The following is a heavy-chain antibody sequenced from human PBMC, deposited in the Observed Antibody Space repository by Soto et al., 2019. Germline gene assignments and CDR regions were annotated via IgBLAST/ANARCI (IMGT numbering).Heavy chain of an antibody. CDR2: ISGRGGST. CDR1: GFTFSSYA. D-gene: IGHD3-10*01. CDR3: AKEMGFYGSGSYSPY. V-gene: IGHV3-23*01. J-gene: IGHJ4*02. Sequence: EVQLLESGGGLVQPGGSLRLSCAASGFTFSSYAMSWVRQAPGKGLEWVSAISGRGGSTYYADSVKGRFTISSDNSKNALYLQMNSLSAEDTAVYYCAKEMGFYGSGSYSPYWGQGTLVTVSS.